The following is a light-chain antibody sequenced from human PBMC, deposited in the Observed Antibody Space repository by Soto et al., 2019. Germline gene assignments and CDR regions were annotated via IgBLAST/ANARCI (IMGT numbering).Light chain of an antibody. CDR3: QSFDTNLRGSV. V-gene: IGLV1-40*01. J-gene: IGLJ3*02. Sequence: QSVLTQAPSVSGAPGQRVTISCSGTSSNIGAGYDVHWYHQLPGTAPKLLIFGNNNRPSGVPARFSASRSGTSASLAITGLQSEDEADYYCQSFDTNLRGSVFGGGTKVTVL. CDR2: GNN. CDR1: SSNIGAGYD.